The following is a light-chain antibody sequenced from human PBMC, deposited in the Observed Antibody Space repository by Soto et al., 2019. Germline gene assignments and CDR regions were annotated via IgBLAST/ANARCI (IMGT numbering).Light chain of an antibody. CDR3: QHYGGMWT. J-gene: IGKJ1*01. Sequence: DIQMTQSPSSLSASIGDRLIITCRTSQGVSTFLNWYRQKAGEAPRLLIYTASSLQSGVPSRFSGGGSGTEFTLTINSLQPEDFGTYFCQHYGGMWTFGQGTKVDIK. CDR1: QGVSTF. CDR2: TAS. V-gene: IGKV1-39*01.